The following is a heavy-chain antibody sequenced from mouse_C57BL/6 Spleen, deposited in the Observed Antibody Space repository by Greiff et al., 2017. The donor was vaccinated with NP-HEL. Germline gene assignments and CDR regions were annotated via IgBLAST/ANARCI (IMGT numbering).Heavy chain of an antibody. V-gene: IGHV1-61*01. J-gene: IGHJ4*01. Sequence: QVQLQQPGAELVRPGSSVKLSCKASGYTFTSYWMDWVKQRPGQGLEWIGNIYPSDSETHYNQKFKDKATLTVDKSSSTAYMQLSSLTSEDSAVYYCARGGLYWGYAMDYWGQGTSVTVSS. CDR3: ARGGLYWGYAMDY. CDR2: IYPSDSET. CDR1: GYTFTSYW. D-gene: IGHD1-1*01.